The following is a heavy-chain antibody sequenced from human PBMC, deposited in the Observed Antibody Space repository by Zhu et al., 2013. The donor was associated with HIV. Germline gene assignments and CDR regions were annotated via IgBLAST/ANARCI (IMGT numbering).Heavy chain of an antibody. CDR2: IIPIFGTA. Sequence: QVQLVQSGAEVKKPGSSVKVSRKASGGTFSSYAISWVRQAPGQGLEWMGGIIPIFGTANYAQKFQGRVTITADESTSTAYMELSSLRSEDTAVYYCARDWVRCSSTSCYRPYNWFDPWGQGTLVTVSS. D-gene: IGHD2-2*01. CDR1: GGTFSSYA. J-gene: IGHJ5*02. V-gene: IGHV1-69*01. CDR3: ARDWVRCSSTSCYRPYNWFDP.